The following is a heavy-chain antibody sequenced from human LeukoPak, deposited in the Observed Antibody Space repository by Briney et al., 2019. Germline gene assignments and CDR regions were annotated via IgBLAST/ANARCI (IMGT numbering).Heavy chain of an antibody. D-gene: IGHD1-7*01. CDR3: ARNYGHDAFDI. CDR1: GYTFTGYY. Sequence: ASVKVSCKASGYTFTGYYMHWVRQAPGQGLEWTGIINPSGGSTSYAQKFQGRVTMTRDTSTSTVYMELSSLRSEDTAVYYCARNYGHDAFDIWGQGTMVTVSS. J-gene: IGHJ3*02. V-gene: IGHV1-46*01. CDR2: INPSGGST.